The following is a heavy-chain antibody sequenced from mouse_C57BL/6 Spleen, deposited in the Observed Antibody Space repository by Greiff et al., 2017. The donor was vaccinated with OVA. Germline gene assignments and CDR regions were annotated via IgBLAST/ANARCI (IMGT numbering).Heavy chain of an antibody. CDR2: INPNNGGT. CDR3: ARGAGNYQYYFDY. D-gene: IGHD2-1*01. J-gene: IGHJ2*01. Sequence: EVQLQQSGPELVKPGASVKISCKASGYTFTDYYMNWVKQSHGKSLEWIGDINPNNGGTSYNQKFKGKATLTVDKSSSTAYMELRSLTSEDSAVYYCARGAGNYQYYFDYWGQGTTLTVSS. V-gene: IGHV1-26*01. CDR1: GYTFTDYY.